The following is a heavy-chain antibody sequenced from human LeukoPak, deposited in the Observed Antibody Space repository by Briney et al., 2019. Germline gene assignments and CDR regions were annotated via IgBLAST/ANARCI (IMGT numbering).Heavy chain of an antibody. Sequence: SETLSLTCAVYGGSFSGYYWSWIRQPPGEGLEWIGEINHSGSTNYNPSLKSRVTISVDTSKNQFSLKLSSVTAADTAVYYCAAGPASLGYWGQGTLVTVSS. D-gene: IGHD6-25*01. CDR3: AAGPASLGY. J-gene: IGHJ4*02. V-gene: IGHV4-34*01. CDR2: INHSGST. CDR1: GGSFSGYY.